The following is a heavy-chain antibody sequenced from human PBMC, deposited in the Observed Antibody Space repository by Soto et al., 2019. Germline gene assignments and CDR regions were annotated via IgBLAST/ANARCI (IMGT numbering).Heavy chain of an antibody. V-gene: IGHV1-69*18. Sequence: QVQLVQSGAEVKKPGSSVKVSCKASGGTFSSHAINWVRQAPGQGLEWMGRIIPLFDTANYAQKFQGRVTITADESTSTVYMDLSSLRSEDTALYYCARDLHSSSPVDWVDPWGQGTLVTVSS. CDR3: ARDLHSSSPVDWVDP. J-gene: IGHJ5*02. D-gene: IGHD6-13*01. CDR1: GGTFSSHA. CDR2: IIPLFDTA.